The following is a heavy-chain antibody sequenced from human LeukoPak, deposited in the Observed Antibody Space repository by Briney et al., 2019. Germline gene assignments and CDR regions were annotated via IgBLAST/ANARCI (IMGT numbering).Heavy chain of an antibody. V-gene: IGHV3-15*01. D-gene: IGHD3-22*01. CDR1: GFPFSDVW. CDR2: IKSKADGGTA. CDR3: TTDWYYYDSSGYYPIF. J-gene: IGHJ4*02. Sequence: PGGSLRLSCAASGFPFSDVWMSWVRQAPGKGLVWVGRIKSKADGGTADYAAPLKGRFTFSRDDSKNTLYLEMKSLKTEDTAVYYCTTDWYYYDSSGYYPIFWGQGTLVTVSS.